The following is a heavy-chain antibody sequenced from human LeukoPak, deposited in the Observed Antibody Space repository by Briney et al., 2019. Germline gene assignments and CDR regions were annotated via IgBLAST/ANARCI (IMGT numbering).Heavy chain of an antibody. Sequence: ASVKVSCKSSGYTFTSYDINWVRQATGQGLEWMGWMNPKSGNTSYEQKFQGSATMTRNTSISTAYMDLSTLRSEDTAVYYCARAKALAGNAAFDIWSQGTMVTVSS. J-gene: IGHJ3*02. CDR2: MNPKSGNT. V-gene: IGHV1-8*01. CDR1: GYTFTSYD. D-gene: IGHD6-19*01. CDR3: ARAKALAGNAAFDI.